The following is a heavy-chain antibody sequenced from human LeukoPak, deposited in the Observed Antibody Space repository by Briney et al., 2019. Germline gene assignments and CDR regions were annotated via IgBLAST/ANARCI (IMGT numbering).Heavy chain of an antibody. J-gene: IGHJ5*02. Sequence: SETLSLTCSVSGESIRSTTFWGWIRQSPGMGLEWIASTSHAGISYYNPSLSSRVTVSADSSKNQFSLRLSSVTAADTAVYYCARRGGHSWDVGNWFDPWGQGTPVTVSS. CDR3: ARRGGHSWDVGNWFDP. CDR2: TSHAGIS. CDR1: GESIRSTTF. D-gene: IGHD6-13*01. V-gene: IGHV4-39*01.